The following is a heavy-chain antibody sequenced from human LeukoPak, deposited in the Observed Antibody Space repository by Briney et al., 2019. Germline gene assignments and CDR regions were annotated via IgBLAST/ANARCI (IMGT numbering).Heavy chain of an antibody. CDR3: ARHPGGYSSGHYNDY. V-gene: IGHV3-7*01. CDR2: IKQDGSEK. Sequence: GGSLRLSCATSGFSFGTYWMSWVRQAPGKGLEWVANIKQDGSEKYYVDSVKGRFTISRVNTKNSLYLQMNSLRAEDTALYYCARHPGGYSSGHYNDYWGQGTLVTVSS. D-gene: IGHD6-19*01. J-gene: IGHJ4*02. CDR1: GFSFGTYW.